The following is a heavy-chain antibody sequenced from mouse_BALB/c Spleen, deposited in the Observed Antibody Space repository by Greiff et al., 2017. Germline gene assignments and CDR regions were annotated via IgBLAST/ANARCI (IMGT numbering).Heavy chain of an antibody. V-gene: IGHV2-9*02. D-gene: IGHD4-1*01. J-gene: IGHJ3*01. Sequence: VQRVESGPGLVAPSQSLSITCTVSGFSLTSYGVHWVRQPPGKGLEWLGVIWAGGSTNYNSALMSRLSISKDNSKSQVFLKMNSLQTDDTAMYYCARDGGLGVLAYWGQGTLVTVSA. CDR1: GFSLTSYG. CDR2: IWAGGST. CDR3: ARDGGLGVLAY.